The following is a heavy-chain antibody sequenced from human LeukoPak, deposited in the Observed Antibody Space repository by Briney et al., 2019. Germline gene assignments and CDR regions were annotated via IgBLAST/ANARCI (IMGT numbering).Heavy chain of an antibody. CDR2: ISYDGSTK. D-gene: IGHD3-22*01. CDR3: ATPPTAYTSGSLGY. Sequence: GGSLRLSCEASGFTFSNFGMHWVRQAPGKGLEWVAIISYDGSTKYYADSVKGRFSISRDNSKNTLYLQMNSLRVEDTAVYYCATPPTAYTSGSLGYWGQGTLVTVSS. V-gene: IGHV3-30*03. CDR1: GFTFSNFG. J-gene: IGHJ4*02.